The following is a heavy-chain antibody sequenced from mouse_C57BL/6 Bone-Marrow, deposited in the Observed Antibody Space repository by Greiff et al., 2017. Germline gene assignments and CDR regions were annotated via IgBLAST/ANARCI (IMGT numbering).Heavy chain of an antibody. CDR3: AREEYYGSSPYYFDY. D-gene: IGHD1-1*01. CDR1: GYAFSSYW. Sequence: QVQLQQSGAELVKPGASVKISCKASGYAFSSYWMNWVKQRPGKGLEWIGQIYPGDGDTNYNGKFKGKDTLTADKSSSTAYMQLSSLTSEDSAVYFCAREEYYGSSPYYFDYWGQGTTLTVSS. CDR2: IYPGDGDT. V-gene: IGHV1-80*01. J-gene: IGHJ2*01.